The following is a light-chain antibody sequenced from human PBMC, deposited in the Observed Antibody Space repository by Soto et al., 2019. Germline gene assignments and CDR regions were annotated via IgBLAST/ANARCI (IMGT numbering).Light chain of an antibody. J-gene: IGKJ1*01. Sequence: EVVMTPSPATLSVSPGEIGKLSCMSIESMIMYLAFYPPTPGQAPRPLMYGASTRAAGIPARFSGGGSTTEFTLTISSLQSEDFAVYYCQQYNHWPRKCGQGTKVDI. CDR2: GAS. CDR3: QQYNHWPRK. V-gene: IGKV3-15*01. CDR1: ESMIMY.